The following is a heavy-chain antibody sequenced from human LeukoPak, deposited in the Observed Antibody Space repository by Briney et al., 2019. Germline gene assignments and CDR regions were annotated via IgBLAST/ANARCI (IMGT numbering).Heavy chain of an antibody. J-gene: IGHJ4*02. V-gene: IGHV1-2*02. Sequence: GSVKVSFKASGYPLPGYYMHWVRPAPGQGLAWMGWINPNSGGTNYAQKFQGRVTMTRDTSISTAYMELSRLRSDDTAVYYCAMYYDFWTARGYYFDYWGQGTLVTVSS. CDR3: AMYYDFWTARGYYFDY. D-gene: IGHD3-3*01. CDR2: INPNSGGT. CDR1: GYPLPGYY.